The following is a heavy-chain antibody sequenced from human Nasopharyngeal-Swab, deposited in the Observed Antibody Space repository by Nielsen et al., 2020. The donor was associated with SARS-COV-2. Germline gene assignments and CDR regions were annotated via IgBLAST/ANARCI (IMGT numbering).Heavy chain of an antibody. CDR2: INPSGGST. CDR3: ARGYDFWSGYYTGGAFGI. Sequence: WVRQAPGQGLEWMGIINPSGGSTSYAQKFQGRVTMTRDTSTSTVYMELSSLRSEDTAVYYCARGYDFWSGYYTGGAFGIWGQGTMVTVSS. V-gene: IGHV1-46*01. D-gene: IGHD3-3*01. J-gene: IGHJ3*02.